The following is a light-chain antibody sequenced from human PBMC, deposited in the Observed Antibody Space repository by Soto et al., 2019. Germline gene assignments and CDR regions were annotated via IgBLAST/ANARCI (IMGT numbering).Light chain of an antibody. CDR2: GAS. CDR3: QQRSNWRT. Sequence: DIVLSLSPGALSLSPGERATLSCRASQSVSSSYLAWYQQKPGQAPRLLIYGASSRATGIPDRFSGSGSGTDFTLTISRLEPEDFAVYYCQQRSNWRTFGQGTKVDIK. CDR1: QSVSSSY. V-gene: IGKV3D-20*02. J-gene: IGKJ1*01.